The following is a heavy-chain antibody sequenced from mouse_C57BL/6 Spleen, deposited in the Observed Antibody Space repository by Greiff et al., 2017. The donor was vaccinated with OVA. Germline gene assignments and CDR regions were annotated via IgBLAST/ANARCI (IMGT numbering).Heavy chain of an antibody. D-gene: IGHD1-1*01. J-gene: IGHJ2*01. V-gene: IGHV1-55*01. CDR1: GYTFTSYW. Sequence: QVQLQQSGAELVKPGASVKMSCKASGYTFTSYWITWVKQRPGQGLEWIGDIYPGSGSTNYNEKFKSKATLTVDTSSSTAYLQLSSLTSEDSAVYYCARRDGSPFDYWGQGTTLTVSS. CDR2: IYPGSGST. CDR3: ARRDGSPFDY.